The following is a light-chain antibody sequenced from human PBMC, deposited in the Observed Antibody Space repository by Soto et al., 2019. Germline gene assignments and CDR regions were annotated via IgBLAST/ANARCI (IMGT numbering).Light chain of an antibody. CDR2: DAS. V-gene: IGKV1-8*01. CDR1: QGISSY. Sequence: AIRMTQSPSSLSASTGDRVTITCRASQGISSYLAWYQQKPGKAPKLLIYDASSVESGVPSRFSGSGSGTEFTLTISSLQPDDFATYYCQQYNSYSPLFGPGTKVDIK. J-gene: IGKJ3*01. CDR3: QQYNSYSPL.